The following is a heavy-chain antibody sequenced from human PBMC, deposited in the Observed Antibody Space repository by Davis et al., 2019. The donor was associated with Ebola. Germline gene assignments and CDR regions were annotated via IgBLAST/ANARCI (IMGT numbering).Heavy chain of an antibody. CDR2: IIWSSGSA. CDR3: VKDGAPYGDYFGRYLNL. CDR1: GFNFDNYA. V-gene: IGHV3-9*01. J-gene: IGHJ2*01. Sequence: PGGSLRLSCAASGFNFDNYAMHWVRQPPGKGLEWVSGIIWSSGSAGYAESVRGRFTISRDNAKKSLYLEMNSLRAEDTALYYCVKDGAPYGDYFGRYLNLWGRGTLVTVSS. D-gene: IGHD4-17*01.